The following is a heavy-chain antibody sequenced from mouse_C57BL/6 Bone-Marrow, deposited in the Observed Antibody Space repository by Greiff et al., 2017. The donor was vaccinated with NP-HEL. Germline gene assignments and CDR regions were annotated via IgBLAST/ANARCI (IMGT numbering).Heavy chain of an antibody. V-gene: IGHV6-6*01. J-gene: IGHJ1*03. CDR2: IRNKANNHAT. Sequence: EVQGVESGGGLVQPGGSMKLSCAASGFTFSDAWMDWVRQSPEKGLEWVAEIRNKANNHATYYAESVKGRFTISRDDSKSSVYLQMNSLRAEDTGIYYCTREDGSSSPLVDVWGTGTTVTVSS. D-gene: IGHD1-1*01. CDR3: TREDGSSSPLVDV. CDR1: GFTFSDAW.